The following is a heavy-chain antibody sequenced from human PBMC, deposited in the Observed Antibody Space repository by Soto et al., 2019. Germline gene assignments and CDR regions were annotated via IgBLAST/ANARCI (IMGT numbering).Heavy chain of an antibody. V-gene: IGHV1-69*13. J-gene: IGHJ6*02. CDR1: GGTFSSYA. CDR3: ARSQGSSTSLEIYYYYYYGMDV. D-gene: IGHD2-2*01. CDR2: IIPIPGTA. Sequence: ASVNVSCKASGGTFSSYAISWVRQAPGQGLEWMGGIIPIPGTANYAQKFQGRVTITADESTSTAYMELSSLRSEDTAVYYCARSQGSSTSLEIYYYYYYGMDVWGQGTTVTVSS.